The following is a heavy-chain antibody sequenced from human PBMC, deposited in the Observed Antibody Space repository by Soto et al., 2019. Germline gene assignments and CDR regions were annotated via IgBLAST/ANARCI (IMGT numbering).Heavy chain of an antibody. Sequence: GASVKVSCKASGYTFTSYAMHWVRQAPGQRLEWMGWINAGNGNTKYSQKFQGRVTMTRNTSISTAYMELSSLRSEDTAVYYCALVGYCSGGSCYADAFDIWGQGTMVTLSS. CDR1: GYTFTSYA. CDR3: ALVGYCSGGSCYADAFDI. D-gene: IGHD2-15*01. CDR2: INAGNGNT. V-gene: IGHV1-3*01. J-gene: IGHJ3*02.